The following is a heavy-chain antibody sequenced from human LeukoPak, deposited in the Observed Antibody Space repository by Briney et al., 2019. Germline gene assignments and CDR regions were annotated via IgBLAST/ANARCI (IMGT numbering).Heavy chain of an antibody. CDR1: GGSISSSSYY. CDR3: ARTLYYYYYYMDV. J-gene: IGHJ6*03. Sequence: SETLSLTCTVSGGSISSSSYYWGWTRQPPGKGLEWIGSIYYSGSTYYNPSLKSRVTISVDTSKNQFSLKLSSVTAADTAVYYCARTLYYYYYYMDVWGKGTTVTISS. CDR2: IYYSGST. V-gene: IGHV4-39*01.